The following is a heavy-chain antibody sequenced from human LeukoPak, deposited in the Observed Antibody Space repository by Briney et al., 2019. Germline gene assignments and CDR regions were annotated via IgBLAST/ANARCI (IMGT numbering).Heavy chain of an antibody. CDR2: IIPIFGTA. Sequence: SVKASCKASGGTFSSYAISWVRQAPGQGLEWMGGIIPIFGTANYAQKFQGRVTITADESTSTAYMELSSLRSEDTAVYYCARGSSQLLWFGESLDYWGQGTLVTVSS. D-gene: IGHD3-10*01. CDR1: GGTFSSYA. J-gene: IGHJ4*02. CDR3: ARGSSQLLWFGESLDY. V-gene: IGHV1-69*13.